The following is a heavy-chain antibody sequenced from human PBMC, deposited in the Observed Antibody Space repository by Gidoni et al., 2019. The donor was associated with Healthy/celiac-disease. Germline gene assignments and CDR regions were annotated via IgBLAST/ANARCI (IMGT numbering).Heavy chain of an antibody. J-gene: IGHJ4*02. V-gene: IGHV1-69*06. CDR2: IIPIVGTA. D-gene: IGHD5-18*01. CDR1: GGTFSSYA. CDR3: ARTSGPYSYDLYYFDY. Sequence: QVQLVQSGAEVKKPGSSVKVSCKASGGTFSSYAISWVRQAPGQGLEWMGGIIPIVGTANYAQKFQGRVTITADKSTSTAYMELSSLRSEDTAVYYCARTSGPYSYDLYYFDYWGQGTLVTVSS.